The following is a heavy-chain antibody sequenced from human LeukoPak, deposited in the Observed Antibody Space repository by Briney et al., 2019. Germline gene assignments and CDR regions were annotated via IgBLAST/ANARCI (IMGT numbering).Heavy chain of an antibody. CDR3: ARGRGGGSFPFDY. CDR2: IYYSGST. CDR1: GGSITYYY. V-gene: IGHV4-59*12. J-gene: IGHJ4*02. D-gene: IGHD1-26*01. Sequence: SETLSLTCSVSGGSITYYYWSWIRQPPGKGLVWIGYIYYSGSTNYNPSLKSRVTISVDTSKNQFSLKLSSVTAADTAVYYCARGRGGGSFPFDYWGQGTLVTVSS.